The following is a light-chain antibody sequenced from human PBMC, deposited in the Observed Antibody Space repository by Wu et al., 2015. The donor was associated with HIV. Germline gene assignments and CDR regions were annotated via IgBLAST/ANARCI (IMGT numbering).Light chain of an antibody. CDR1: QSIATH. Sequence: IVLTQSPVTLSLSPGERAALSCRASQSIATHLGWYQQKPGQSPRLLIYDAVNRATGIPVRFGGSGSGTDFNLTISSLEPEDFAVYICQQRARWPQTFGQGTKVEIK. J-gene: IGKJ1*01. CDR3: QQRARWPQT. CDR2: DAV. V-gene: IGKV3-11*01.